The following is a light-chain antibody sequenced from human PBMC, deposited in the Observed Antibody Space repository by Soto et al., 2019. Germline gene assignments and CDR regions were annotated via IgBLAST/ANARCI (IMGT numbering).Light chain of an antibody. CDR3: QQYDRYSYS. V-gene: IGKV1-5*01. CDR1: QSISKW. CDR2: DAS. J-gene: IGKJ2*01. Sequence: DIPMTQSPSTLSASVGDRVTITCRASQSISKWVAWYQQKPGKAPKILISDASSLESGVPLRFSGSGSGTEFTLTISSLQPDDFATYYCQQYDRYSYSFGQGTKLEIK.